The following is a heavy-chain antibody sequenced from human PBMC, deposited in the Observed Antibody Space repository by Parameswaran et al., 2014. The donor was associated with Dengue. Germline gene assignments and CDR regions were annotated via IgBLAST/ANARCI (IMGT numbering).Heavy chain of an antibody. Sequence: QMPGKGLGWVSSISSSSSYIYYADSVKGRFTISRDNAKNSLYLQMNSLRAEDTAVYYCARGGYYDFWSGYYGDYYYGMDVWGQGTTVTVSS. CDR3: ARGGYYDFWSGYYGDYYYGMDV. CDR2: ISSSSSYI. D-gene: IGHD3-3*01. J-gene: IGHJ6*02. V-gene: IGHV3-21*01.